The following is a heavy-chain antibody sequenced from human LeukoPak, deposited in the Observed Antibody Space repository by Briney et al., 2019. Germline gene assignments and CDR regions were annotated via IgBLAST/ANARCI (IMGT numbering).Heavy chain of an antibody. CDR2: IKQDGSEK. J-gene: IGHJ4*02. V-gene: IGHV3-7*01. CDR3: AKDREWELLGPFDY. CDR1: GFTFSSYW. D-gene: IGHD1-26*01. Sequence: PGGSLRLSCAASGFTFSSYWMSWVRQAPGKGLEWVANIKQDGSEKYYVDSVKGRFTISRDNAKNSLYLQMNSLRAEDTAVYYCAKDREWELLGPFDYWGQGTLVTVSS.